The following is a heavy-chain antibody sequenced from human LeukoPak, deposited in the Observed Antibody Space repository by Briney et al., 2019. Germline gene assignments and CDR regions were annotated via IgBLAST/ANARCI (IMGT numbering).Heavy chain of an antibody. V-gene: IGHV3-74*01. D-gene: IGHD3-22*01. Sequence: PGGSLRLSCAAPGFNFTDYWMHWVRQVPGKGLVWLSRISKEGDNAVYADFAKGRFTMSRDNAKKTVYLQLTTLRPDDTALYYRARGGYSGSYYRFSWGQGTLVTVSS. CDR3: ARGGYSGSYYRFS. CDR1: GFNFTDYW. J-gene: IGHJ4*02. CDR2: ISKEGDNA.